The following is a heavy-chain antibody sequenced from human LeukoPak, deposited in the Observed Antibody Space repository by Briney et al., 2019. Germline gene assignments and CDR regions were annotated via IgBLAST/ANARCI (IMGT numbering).Heavy chain of an antibody. D-gene: IGHD2-15*01. CDR2: INSDGSST. CDR3: XXXXXXXXXXSCYPNLGHYMDV. Sequence: TGGSLRLSCAAAGFTFSSYWMHWVRQAPGKGLVWVSRINSDGSSTSYADSVKGRFTISRDNAKNTLYLQMNSLRAEDTAVYYXXXXXXXXXXXSCYPNLGHYMDVWGKGTTVTISS. CDR1: GFTFSSYW. J-gene: IGHJ6*03. V-gene: IGHV3-74*01.